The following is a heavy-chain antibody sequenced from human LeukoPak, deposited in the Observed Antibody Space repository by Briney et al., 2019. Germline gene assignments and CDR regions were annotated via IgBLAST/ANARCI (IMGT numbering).Heavy chain of an antibody. J-gene: IGHJ4*02. V-gene: IGHV3-21*01. CDR2: ISSSSSYI. D-gene: IGHD3-22*01. Sequence: TGGSLRLSCAASGFTFSSYSMNWVRQAPGKGLEWVSSISSSSSYIYYADSVKGRFTISRDNAKNSVYLQMNSLRAEDTAVYYCARSSYEDYYDSSGAFDYWGQGTLVAVSS. CDR3: ARSSYEDYYDSSGAFDY. CDR1: GFTFSSYS.